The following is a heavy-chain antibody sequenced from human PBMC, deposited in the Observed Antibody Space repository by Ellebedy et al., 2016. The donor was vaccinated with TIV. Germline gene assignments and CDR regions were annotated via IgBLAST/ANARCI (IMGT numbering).Heavy chain of an antibody. Sequence: GESLKISCAASGFTFSSYEMDWVRQAPGKGLEWVSHFSGGGSTIYYADSVLGRFTISRENAKNSLFQQMNSLRAEDTAVYYCARAEFPATIYGMDVWGQGTTVTVSS. V-gene: IGHV3-48*03. J-gene: IGHJ6*02. CDR3: ARAEFPATIYGMDV. CDR2: FSGGGSTI. D-gene: IGHD3-10*01. CDR1: GFTFSSYE.